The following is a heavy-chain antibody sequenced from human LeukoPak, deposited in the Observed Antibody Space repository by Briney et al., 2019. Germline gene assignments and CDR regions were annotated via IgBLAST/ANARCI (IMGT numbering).Heavy chain of an antibody. J-gene: IGHJ6*03. CDR2: IVPIFGTT. CDR1: GCTFSTNP. Sequence: ASVTVSCKASGCTFSTNPITWVRQAPGQGPEWMGRIVPIFGTTDYAHNFEGRVTITADKSTTTAYLELSSLRSDDTAVYYCATRSASAFLDYMDVWGEGTTVTVTS. CDR3: ATRSASAFLDYMDV. V-gene: IGHV1-69*06.